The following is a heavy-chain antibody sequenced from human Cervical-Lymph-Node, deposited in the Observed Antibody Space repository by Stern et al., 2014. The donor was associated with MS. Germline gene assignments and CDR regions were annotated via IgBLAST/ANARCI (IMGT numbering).Heavy chain of an antibody. D-gene: IGHD3-10*01. CDR3: ATERGNPYGFDN. Sequence: QVQLVQSGAEVKKPGSSVKVSCKASGGTFNRYVFSWVRQAPGQGLEWMGGISPLFGKANYAQKFQGRVSLTADESASTTYMEVTSLRSEDTAIYYCATERGNPYGFDNGGQGTLVTVSS. CDR1: GGTFNRYV. CDR2: ISPLFGKA. V-gene: IGHV1-69*01. J-gene: IGHJ4*02.